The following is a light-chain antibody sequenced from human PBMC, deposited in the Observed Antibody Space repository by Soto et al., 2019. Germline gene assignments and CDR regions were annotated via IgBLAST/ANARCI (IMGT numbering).Light chain of an antibody. CDR3: QSYDSSLSVI. V-gene: IGLV1-40*01. CDR2: GNS. CDR1: SSYIGAGYD. J-gene: IGLJ2*01. Sequence: QSVLTQPPSVSGAPGQRVTISCTGSSSYIGAGYDVHWYQQLPGTAPKLLIYGNSNRPSGVPDRFSGSKSGTSASLAITGLQAEDEADYYCQSYDSSLSVIFGGGTKLTAL.